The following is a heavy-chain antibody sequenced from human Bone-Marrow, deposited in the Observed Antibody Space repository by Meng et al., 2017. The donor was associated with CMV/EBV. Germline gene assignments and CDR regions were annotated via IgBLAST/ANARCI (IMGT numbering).Heavy chain of an antibody. CDR1: RFTFSSYW. CDR2: IKQDGSEK. J-gene: IGHJ6*02. Sequence: GESLKISCAASRFTFSSYWMSWVRQAPGKGLEWVANIKQDGSEKYYVDSVKGRFTISRDNAKNSLYLQMNSLRAEDTAVYYCARVRELAGFGELSQSHYYYGMDVWGQGTTVTASS. CDR3: ARVRELAGFGELSQSHYYYGMDV. D-gene: IGHD3-10*01. V-gene: IGHV3-7*01.